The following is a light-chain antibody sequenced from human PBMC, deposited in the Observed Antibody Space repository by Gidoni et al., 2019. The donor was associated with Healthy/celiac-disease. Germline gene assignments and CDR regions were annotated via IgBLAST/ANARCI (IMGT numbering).Light chain of an antibody. V-gene: IGKV1-39*01. J-gene: IGKJ1*01. CDR3: QQSYSTPPT. CDR2: AAS. CDR1: QSISSY. Sequence: DSQRTQSPSSLSASVGDRVTITCQASQSISSYLNWYQQKPGKAPKLLIYAASSLQLGVPSRFSGSGSGTDFTLTISSLQPEDFATYYCQQSYSTPPTFGQGTKVEIK.